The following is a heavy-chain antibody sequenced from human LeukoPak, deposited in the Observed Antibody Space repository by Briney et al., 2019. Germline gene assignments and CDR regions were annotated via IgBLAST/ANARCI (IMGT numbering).Heavy chain of an antibody. J-gene: IGHJ4*02. Sequence: GGSLRLSCAASGFTFSSYDMNWVRQAPGRGLEWVSSISTSSSYIDYADSVQGRFTISRDNAENSLYLQMNSLRAEDTAVYYCARDEEGYGYHHWGQGTLVTVSS. CDR3: ARDEEGYGYHH. CDR1: GFTFSSYD. D-gene: IGHD5-18*01. V-gene: IGHV3-21*06. CDR2: ISTSSSYI.